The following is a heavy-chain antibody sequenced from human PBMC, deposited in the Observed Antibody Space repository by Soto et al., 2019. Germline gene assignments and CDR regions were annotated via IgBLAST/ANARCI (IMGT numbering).Heavy chain of an antibody. V-gene: IGHV3-66*01. Sequence: EVQLVESGGGLVQPGGSLRLTCAASGFTVSTNYMTWVRQAPGKGLEWVSVIFYGGSTYYAASVKGRFTISRDDSNNTLYLQTNSLRYEDTAVYYGETTGMGLTLYYYCHGMDVWGQGTTVTVSS. CDR3: ETTGMGLTLYYYCHGMDV. J-gene: IGHJ6*02. CDR2: IFYGGST. CDR1: GFTVSTNY. D-gene: IGHD1-26*01.